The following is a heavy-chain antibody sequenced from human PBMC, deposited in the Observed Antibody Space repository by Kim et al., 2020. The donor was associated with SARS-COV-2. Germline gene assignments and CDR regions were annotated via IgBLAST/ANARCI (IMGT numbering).Heavy chain of an antibody. D-gene: IGHD3-10*01. Sequence: SETLSLTCTVSGGSISSYYWSWIRQPPGKGLEWIGYIYYSGSTNYNPSLKSRVTISVDTSKNQFSLKLSSVTAADTAVYYCARGVMVRGVIPYYFDYWGQGTLVTVSS. CDR1: GGSISSYY. CDR2: IYYSGST. CDR3: ARGVMVRGVIPYYFDY. J-gene: IGHJ4*02. V-gene: IGHV4-59*01.